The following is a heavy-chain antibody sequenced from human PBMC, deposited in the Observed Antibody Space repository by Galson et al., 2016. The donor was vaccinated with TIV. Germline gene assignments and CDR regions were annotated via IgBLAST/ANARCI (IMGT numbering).Heavy chain of an antibody. J-gene: IGHJ6*02. V-gene: IGHV1-69*13. D-gene: IGHD1-1*01. CDR1: GGAFLSYA. Sequence: SVKVSCKASGGAFLSYAISWVRQAPGQGPEWMGGIIPVFGTPKYAQKFQDRVRITADESTSTSHMDLSSLTAEDTAVYYCAHKPWSYNSPYGMDVWGPGTTVTVSS. CDR3: AHKPWSYNSPYGMDV. CDR2: IIPVFGTP.